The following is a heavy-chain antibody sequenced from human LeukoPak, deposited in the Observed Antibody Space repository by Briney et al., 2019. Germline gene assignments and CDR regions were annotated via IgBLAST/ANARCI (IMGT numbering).Heavy chain of an antibody. CDR3: ARGPTTSGSYNYFDY. D-gene: IGHD1-26*01. Sequence: PSETLSLTCTVSGGTISSYYWSWIRQPAGKGLEWIGRIYTSGSTNYSPSLKSRVSLSVDTSKNQFSLKLNSVTAADTAVYYRARGPTTSGSYNYFDYWGQGTLVTVSS. J-gene: IGHJ4*02. V-gene: IGHV4-4*07. CDR2: IYTSGST. CDR1: GGTISSYY.